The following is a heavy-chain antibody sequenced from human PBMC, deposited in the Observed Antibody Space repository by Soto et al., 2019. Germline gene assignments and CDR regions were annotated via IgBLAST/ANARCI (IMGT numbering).Heavy chain of an antibody. CDR3: ARENGHCTDACNRGAFDI. CDR1: GFTFSEYS. CDR2: IANGDNHI. Sequence: EVQVVESGGGLVKPEESLRLSCAASGFTFSEYSFLWVRQAPGKGLEWLSFIANGDNHIFYSDSVKGRFTISRDNAKNSVYLQLNSLRADDSAVYYCARENGHCTDACNRGAFDIWGQGTMVTVSS. J-gene: IGHJ3*02. D-gene: IGHD2-2*01. V-gene: IGHV3-21*01.